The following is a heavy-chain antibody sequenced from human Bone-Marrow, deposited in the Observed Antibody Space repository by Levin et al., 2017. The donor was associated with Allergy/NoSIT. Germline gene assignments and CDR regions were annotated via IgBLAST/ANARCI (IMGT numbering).Heavy chain of an antibody. V-gene: IGHV4-61*02. CDR3: AREPLLIDAFDI. Sequence: SQTLSLTCTVSGDSISSASHYWSWIRQPAGKGLEWIGRIYISGKTNYNSSLKSRVSMSVDTSKNQFSLRLTSVTAADTAVYYCAREPLLIDAFDIWGQGTLVTVPS. CDR2: IYISGKT. J-gene: IGHJ3*02. CDR1: GDSISSASHY. D-gene: IGHD2-15*01.